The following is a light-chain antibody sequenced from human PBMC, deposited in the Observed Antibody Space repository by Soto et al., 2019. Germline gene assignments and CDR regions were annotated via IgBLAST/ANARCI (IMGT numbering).Light chain of an antibody. J-gene: IGKJ5*01. CDR1: RSVNNF. Sequence: DIQMTQSPSSLSASVGDRVTITCRASRSVNNFLNWYQQKPGQAPDLLIYGASRLQIGVPSRFRGSGSETDFTLTIFSLQPEDFATYFCQQSFSFPPTFGQGTRLEIK. CDR2: GAS. V-gene: IGKV1-39*01. CDR3: QQSFSFPPT.